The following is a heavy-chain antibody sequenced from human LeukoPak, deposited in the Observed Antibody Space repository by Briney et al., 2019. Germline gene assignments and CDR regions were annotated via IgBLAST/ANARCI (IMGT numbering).Heavy chain of an antibody. CDR1: GFTFSSYS. J-gene: IGHJ3*02. CDR2: IYSDGST. CDR3: ARDRVTMVRGVRWAFDI. V-gene: IGHV3-53*01. D-gene: IGHD3-10*01. Sequence: PGGSLRLSCAASGFTFSSYSMSWVRQAPGKGLEWVSEIYSDGSTYYEASVKGRFSISRANSKNTVYLQMNSLTAEDTAVYYCARDRVTMVRGVRWAFDIWGQGTMVTVSS.